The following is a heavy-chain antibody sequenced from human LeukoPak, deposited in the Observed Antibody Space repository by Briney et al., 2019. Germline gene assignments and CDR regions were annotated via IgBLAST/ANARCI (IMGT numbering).Heavy chain of an antibody. Sequence: PSETLSLTCTVSGGSISSSSYYWGWIRQPPGKGLEWIGSIYYSGSTYYNPSLKSRVTISVDTSKNQFSLKLSSVTAADTAVYYCARDEYSSSLDYWGQGTLVTVSS. D-gene: IGHD6-6*01. J-gene: IGHJ4*02. CDR1: GGSISSSSYY. CDR2: IYYSGST. V-gene: IGHV4-39*07. CDR3: ARDEYSSSLDY.